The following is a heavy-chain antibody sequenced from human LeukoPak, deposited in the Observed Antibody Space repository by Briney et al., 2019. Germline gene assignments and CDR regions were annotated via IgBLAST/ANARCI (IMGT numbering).Heavy chain of an antibody. J-gene: IGHJ4*02. CDR2: ISGSGGST. CDR3: GKDRRSLYGY. Sequence: PGGSLRLSCAASGFTFSSYAMIWVRQAPGKGLEWVSAISGSGGSTYYADSVKGRFTISRDNSKNALYPQVNSLRPEDGAVYYCGKDRRSLYGYWEQGTLVTVSS. D-gene: IGHD1-26*01. CDR1: GFTFSSYA. V-gene: IGHV3-23*01.